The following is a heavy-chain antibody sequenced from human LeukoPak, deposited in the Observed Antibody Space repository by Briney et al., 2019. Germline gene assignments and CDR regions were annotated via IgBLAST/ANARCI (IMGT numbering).Heavy chain of an antibody. CDR2: MNPNSGNT. J-gene: IGHJ5*02. CDR1: GYTFTSYD. D-gene: IGHD6-13*01. CDR3: ARERRLAAAGKRNWFDP. Sequence: VASVKVSCKASGYTFTSYDINWVRQATGQGLEWMGWMNPNSGNTGYAQKFQGRVTITRNTSISTAYMELSSLRSEDTAVYYCARERRLAAAGKRNWFDPWGQGILVTVSS. V-gene: IGHV1-8*03.